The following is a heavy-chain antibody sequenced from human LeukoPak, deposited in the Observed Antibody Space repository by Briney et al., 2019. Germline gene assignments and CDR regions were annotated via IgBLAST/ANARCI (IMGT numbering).Heavy chain of an antibody. J-gene: IGHJ4*02. CDR3: ARVSSYYDILTGYYRRYYFDY. CDR2: INPNSGNT. CDR1: GYTFTSYD. Sequence: ASVKVSCKASGYTFTSYDINWVRQATGQGLEWMGWINPNSGNTGYAQKFQGRVTMTRNTSISTAYMELSSLRSEDTAVYYCARVSSYYDILTGYYRRYYFDYWGQGTLVTVSS. D-gene: IGHD3-9*01. V-gene: IGHV1-8*01.